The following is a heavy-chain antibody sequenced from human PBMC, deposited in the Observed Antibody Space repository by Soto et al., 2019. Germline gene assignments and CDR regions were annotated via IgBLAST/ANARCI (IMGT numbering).Heavy chain of an antibody. J-gene: IGHJ5*02. Sequence: QINLIESGPTLVKPTQTLTLTCTFSGLSLSTSGAAVGWVRQPPGRSLEWLALIYWDGDKRYNASLGNRLTVTKDTSETPVVLTLTNVDPADTATYYCAHRATMTFFGLIIDNGIWFDPWGQGTRVIVSS. V-gene: IGHV2-5*02. CDR3: AHRATMTFFGLIIDNGIWFDP. CDR2: IYWDGDK. D-gene: IGHD3-22*01. CDR1: GLSLSTSGAA.